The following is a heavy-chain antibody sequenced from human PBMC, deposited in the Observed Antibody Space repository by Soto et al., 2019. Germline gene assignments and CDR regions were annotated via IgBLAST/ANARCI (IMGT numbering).Heavy chain of an antibody. CDR3: ARDLLAANDY. V-gene: IGHV3-33*01. CDR1: GFTFSSYG. J-gene: IGHJ4*02. D-gene: IGHD3-3*01. Sequence: ESVGGVVQPGRSLRLSCAASGFTFSSYGMHWIRQAPGKGLEWVAVIWYDGSNKYYADSVKGRFTISRDNSKNTLYLQMNSLRAEDTAVYYCARDLLAANDYWGQGTLVTVSS. CDR2: IWYDGSNK.